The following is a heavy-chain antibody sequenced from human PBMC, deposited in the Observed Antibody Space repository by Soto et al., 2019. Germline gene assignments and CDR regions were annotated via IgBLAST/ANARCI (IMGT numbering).Heavy chain of an antibody. CDR2: VSYSGST. CDR3: ARAALKSDLDIDQ. V-gene: IGHV4-59*01. J-gene: IGHJ4*02. D-gene: IGHD2-21*02. Sequence: SETLSLTCTVSGDSISRYYWSWIRQPPGKGLEWIGYVSYSGSTNYNPSLKSRVTMLMDASKNQFSLRMTSVTAADAAVYYCARAALKSDLDIDQWGQGTLVTVSS. CDR1: GDSISRYY.